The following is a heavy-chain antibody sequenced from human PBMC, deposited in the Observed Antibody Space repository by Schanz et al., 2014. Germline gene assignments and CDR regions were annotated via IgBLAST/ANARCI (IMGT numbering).Heavy chain of an antibody. Sequence: VQLVESGGGVVQPGRSLRLSCAASGFTFSKYGMHWVRQAPGKGLEWVSSISSRSSYIYYTDSVKGRFTISRDNAKKPLFLQLIPLSTADKAVYYCARDKGGYYPFDYWGQGTLVTVSS. CDR1: GFTFSKYG. D-gene: IGHD3-3*01. CDR3: ARDKGGYYPFDY. V-gene: IGHV3-21*01. J-gene: IGHJ4*02. CDR2: ISSRSSYI.